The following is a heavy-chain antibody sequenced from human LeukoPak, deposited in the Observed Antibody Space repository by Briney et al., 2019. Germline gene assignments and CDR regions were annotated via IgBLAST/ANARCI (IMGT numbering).Heavy chain of an antibody. CDR1: GGSISSSNW. V-gene: IGHV4-4*02. J-gene: IGHJ4*02. CDR2: IYHSGST. Sequence: PSGTLSLTCAVSGGSISSSNWWSWVRQPPGKGLEWIGEIYHSGSTNYNPSLKSRVTISVDTSKNQFSLKLSSVTAADTAVYYCARGGYSSSSFDYWGQGTLVTVSS. D-gene: IGHD6-6*01. CDR3: ARGGYSSSSFDY.